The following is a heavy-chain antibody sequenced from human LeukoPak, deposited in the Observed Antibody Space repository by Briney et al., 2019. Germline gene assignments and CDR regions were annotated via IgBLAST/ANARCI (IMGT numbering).Heavy chain of an antibody. V-gene: IGHV3-64D*06. CDR3: ARDMSGTYSFDY. Sequence: PGGSLRLSCSASGFTLFWHVMHWVRQAPGKPLEYVSFIHHNGDITSYADPVRGRFTVSRDNSKNTLFLDLTSLRTDDTAVYYCARDMSGTYSFDYWGQGTLVTVSS. CDR1: GFTLFWHV. J-gene: IGHJ4*02. CDR2: IHHNGDIT. D-gene: IGHD1-26*01.